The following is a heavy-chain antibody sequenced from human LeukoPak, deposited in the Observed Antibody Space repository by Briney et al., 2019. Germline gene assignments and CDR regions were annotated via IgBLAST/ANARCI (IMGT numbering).Heavy chain of an antibody. Sequence: SETLSLTCTVSGGSISSGGHYWTWIRQHPGKGLEWIAYIYHTGTTYYNPSLKSRVNISVDTSKNQFSLKLSSVTAADTAVYYCARDPQLGPFDYWGQGTLVTVSS. CDR1: GGSISSGGHY. D-gene: IGHD6-6*01. J-gene: IGHJ4*02. CDR2: IYHTGTT. V-gene: IGHV4-31*03. CDR3: ARDPQLGPFDY.